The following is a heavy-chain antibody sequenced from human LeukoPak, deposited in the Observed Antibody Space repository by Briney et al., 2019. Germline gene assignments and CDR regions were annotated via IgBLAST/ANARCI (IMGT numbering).Heavy chain of an antibody. D-gene: IGHD5-18*01. CDR1: GASISSYY. CDR3: ARDLKSSYGINWFDP. Sequence: SETLSLACTVSGASISSYYWSWIRQPPGKGLEWIGYIYYSGGTNYNPSLKSRVTISVATSKNQFSLKLSSVTAADTAVYYCARDLKSSYGINWFDPWGQGTLGTVSS. CDR2: IYYSGGT. V-gene: IGHV4-59*01. J-gene: IGHJ5*02.